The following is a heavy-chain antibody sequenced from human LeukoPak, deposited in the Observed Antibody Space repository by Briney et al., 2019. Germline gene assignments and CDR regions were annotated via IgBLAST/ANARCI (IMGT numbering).Heavy chain of an antibody. J-gene: IGHJ4*02. CDR3: ARGLNKALIDY. CDR2: IYYSGST. Sequence: PSETLSLTCTVSGGSISGYYWSWIRQPPGKGLEWIGYIYYSGSTNYNPSLKSRVTISVDTSKNQFSLKLSSVTAADTAVYYCARGLNKALIDYWGQGTLVTVSS. D-gene: IGHD3-22*01. CDR1: GGSISGYY. V-gene: IGHV4-59*01.